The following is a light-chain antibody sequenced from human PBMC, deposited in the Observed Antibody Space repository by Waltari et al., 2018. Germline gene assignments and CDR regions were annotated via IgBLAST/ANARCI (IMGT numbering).Light chain of an antibody. CDR2: DAS. J-gene: IGKJ3*01. CDR3: QQYNNFPFT. V-gene: IGKV1-5*01. Sequence: DIQMTQSPSTLSASVGDRVTITCRPSQSFGGSLAWFQQKPGKAPKLLSYDASTLEPGLPSRFSGSGSGTEFTLTVSSLQPDDFATYYCQQYNNFPFTFGPGTTV. CDR1: QSFGGS.